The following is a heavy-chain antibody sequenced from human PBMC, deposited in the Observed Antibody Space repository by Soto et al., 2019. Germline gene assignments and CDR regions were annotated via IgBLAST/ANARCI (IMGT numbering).Heavy chain of an antibody. Sequence: GGSLRLSCGAPGVTFKDYGSHWVPKAPGKGLEWVAVISYDGKQTYYADSVKGRFTISKDKSKRTLFLQMNSMRVDDKAVYYCARDGWGSNWYFDLWG. CDR2: ISYDGKQT. J-gene: IGHJ2*01. CDR3: ARDGWGSNWYFDL. D-gene: IGHD3-16*01. V-gene: IGHV3-30*03. CDR1: GVTFKDYG.